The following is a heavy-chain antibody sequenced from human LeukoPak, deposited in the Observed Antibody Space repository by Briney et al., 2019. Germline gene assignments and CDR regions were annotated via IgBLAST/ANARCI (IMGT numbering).Heavy chain of an antibody. V-gene: IGHV3-7*01. Sequence: PGRSLTLSCAAAGFTFSDFWMSWVRQAPGKGLEWVANIKQDGSEKYYLDSVKGRFTISRDNAKNSLYLQVNSLRAEDTAVYYCARDKIGGPTLLDYWGQGTLVTVSS. D-gene: IGHD3-16*01. CDR2: IKQDGSEK. CDR1: GFTFSDFW. J-gene: IGHJ4*02. CDR3: ARDKIGGPTLLDY.